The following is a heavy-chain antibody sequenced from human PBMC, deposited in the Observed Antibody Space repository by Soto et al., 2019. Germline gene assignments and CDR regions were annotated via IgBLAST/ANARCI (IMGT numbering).Heavy chain of an antibody. CDR2: ISYDGSNK. D-gene: IGHD3-22*01. V-gene: IGHV3-30*18. J-gene: IGHJ3*02. Sequence: PGGSLRLSCAASGFTFSSYGMHWVRQAPGTGLEWVAVISYDGSNKYYADSVKGRFTISRDNSKNTLYLQMNSLRAEDTAVYYCAKAAHAKRYYYDSSGPIWGQGTMVTVSS. CDR1: GFTFSSYG. CDR3: AKAAHAKRYYYDSSGPI.